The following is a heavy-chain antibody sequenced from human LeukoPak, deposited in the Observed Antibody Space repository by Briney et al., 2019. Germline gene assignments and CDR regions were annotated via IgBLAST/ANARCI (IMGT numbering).Heavy chain of an antibody. CDR1: GLRFSGYG. D-gene: IGHD1-26*01. CDR2: ISSSGAT. Sequence: SGGSLRLSCAASGLRFSGYGMNWVRQAPGKGLEWASFISSSGATSYADSVKGRFTISRDNAKNSLFLQMNSLRDEDTAVYYCASGPLGWSDYWGQGALVTVSS. CDR3: ASGPLGWSDY. V-gene: IGHV3-48*02. J-gene: IGHJ4*02.